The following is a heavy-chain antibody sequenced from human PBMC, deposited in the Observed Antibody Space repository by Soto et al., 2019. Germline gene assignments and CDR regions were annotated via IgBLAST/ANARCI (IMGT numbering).Heavy chain of an antibody. J-gene: IGHJ6*02. V-gene: IGHV4-61*01. Sequence: SETLSLTCTVSGGSVSSGSYYWSWIRQPPGKGLEWIGYIYYSGSTNYNPSLKSRVTISVDTSKNQFSLKLSSVTAADTAVYYCAILEGGYSGYDGSYYYYYGMDLWGQGTTVTVSS. D-gene: IGHD5-12*01. CDR3: AILEGGYSGYDGSYYYYYGMDL. CDR1: GGSVSSGSYY. CDR2: IYYSGST.